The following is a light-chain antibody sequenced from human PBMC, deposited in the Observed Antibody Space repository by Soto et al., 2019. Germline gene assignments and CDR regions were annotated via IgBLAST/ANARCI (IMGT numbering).Light chain of an antibody. CDR1: SSDVGSYNR. Sequence: QSVLTQPPSVSGSPGQSVTISCTGTSSDVGSYNRVSWYQQPPGTAPKLMIYEVTNRPSGVPDRFSGSKSGNTASLTISGLQAEDEADYYCCSYVSDNTPVFGGGTKVTVL. V-gene: IGLV2-18*02. CDR2: EVT. J-gene: IGLJ2*01. CDR3: CSYVSDNTPV.